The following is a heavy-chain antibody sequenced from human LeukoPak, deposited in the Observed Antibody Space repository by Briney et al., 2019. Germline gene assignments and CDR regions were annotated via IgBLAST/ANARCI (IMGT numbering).Heavy chain of an antibody. Sequence: SVKVSCKASGGTFSSYTISWVRQASGQGLEWMGRIIPILGIANYAQKFQGRVTITADKSTSTAYMELSSLRSEDTAVYYCARDPDYYDSSGYYFDYWGQGTLVTVSS. CDR3: ARDPDYYDSSGYYFDY. CDR2: IIPILGIA. D-gene: IGHD3-22*01. CDR1: GGTFSSYT. V-gene: IGHV1-69*04. J-gene: IGHJ4*02.